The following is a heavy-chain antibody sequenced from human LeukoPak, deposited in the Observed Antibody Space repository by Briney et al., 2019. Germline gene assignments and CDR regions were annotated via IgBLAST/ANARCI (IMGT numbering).Heavy chain of an antibody. CDR3: ARVSSSWYKVAEYFQH. Sequence: GGSLRLSCAASGFTFSSYSMNWVRQAPGKGLEWVSSISSSSSYIYYADSVKGRFAISRDNAKNSLYLQMNSLRAEDTAVYYCARVSSSWYKVAEYFQHWGQGTLVTVSP. J-gene: IGHJ1*01. V-gene: IGHV3-21*01. D-gene: IGHD6-13*01. CDR2: ISSSSSYI. CDR1: GFTFSSYS.